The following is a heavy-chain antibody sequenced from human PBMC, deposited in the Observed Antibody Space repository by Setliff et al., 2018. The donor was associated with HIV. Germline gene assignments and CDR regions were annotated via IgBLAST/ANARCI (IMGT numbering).Heavy chain of an antibody. CDR2: ISVSGFTI. J-gene: IGHJ6*02. V-gene: IGHV3-48*03. Sequence: GGSLRLSCAASGFTFRNYDMNWVRQAPGEGLEWVSFISVSGFTIHYADSVQGRFTISRDNARNSLSLQLNSLRADDTAVYYCARILDMSSRTRTLYHAMDVWGRGTTVTVSS. D-gene: IGHD3-10*01. CDR3: ARILDMSSRTRTLYHAMDV. CDR1: GFTFRNYD.